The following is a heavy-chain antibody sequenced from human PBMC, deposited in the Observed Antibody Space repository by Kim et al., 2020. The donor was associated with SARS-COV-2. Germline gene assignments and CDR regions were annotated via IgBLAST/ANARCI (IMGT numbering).Heavy chain of an antibody. Sequence: GGSLRLSCAASGFTFSSYSMNWVRQAPGKGLEWVSSISSSSSYIYYADSVKGRFTISRDNAKNSLYLQMNSLRAEDTAVYYCAREGIQLWSRWVDYWGQGTLVTVSS. CDR3: AREGIQLWSRWVDY. V-gene: IGHV3-21*01. J-gene: IGHJ4*02. CDR1: GFTFSSYS. CDR2: ISSSSSYI. D-gene: IGHD5-18*01.